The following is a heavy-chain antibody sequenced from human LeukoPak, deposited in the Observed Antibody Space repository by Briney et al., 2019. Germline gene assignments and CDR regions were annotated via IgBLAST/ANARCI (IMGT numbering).Heavy chain of an antibody. J-gene: IGHJ4*02. V-gene: IGHV4-39*01. D-gene: IGHD6-19*01. Sequence: SDTLSLLRSVSGGPLSRGIYYWGWIRQPPGKGLEWIGSIYYSGSTYYNPSLKRRVTISVHTSKNEFSQKLSSVTAAETAVYYCATHDLGEYSGGWYYFDYWGQGTLVTVSS. CDR3: ATHDLGEYSGGWYYFDY. CDR1: GGPLSRGIYY. CDR2: IYYSGST.